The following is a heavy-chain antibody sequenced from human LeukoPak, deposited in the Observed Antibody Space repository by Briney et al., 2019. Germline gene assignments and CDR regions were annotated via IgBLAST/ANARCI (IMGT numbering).Heavy chain of an antibody. CDR3: AKVVFVVDRNYYYYGMDV. CDR1: GFIFSSSG. CDR2: ISYDGHGQ. D-gene: IGHD2-21*01. Sequence: PGGSLRLSCTASGFIFSSSGMHWVRQAPGKGLEWLALISYDGHGQYSADSVKGRFTLSRDNSKNTLYLQMNSLRAEDTAVYYCAKVVFVVDRNYYYYGMDVWGQGTTVTVSS. V-gene: IGHV3-30*18. J-gene: IGHJ6*02.